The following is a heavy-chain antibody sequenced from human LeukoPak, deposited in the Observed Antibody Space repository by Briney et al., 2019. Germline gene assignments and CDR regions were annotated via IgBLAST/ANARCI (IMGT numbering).Heavy chain of an antibody. Sequence: GGSLRLSXAASGFTFSSYAMNWVRQAPGKGLVWVSRINSDGSSRTYADSVKGRFTISRDNAKNTLSLQMNSLRTEDTAVYYCAREVCIGGSCSVFDYWGQGILVTVSS. CDR2: INSDGSSR. CDR3: AREVCIGGSCSVFDY. D-gene: IGHD2-15*01. J-gene: IGHJ4*02. CDR1: GFTFSSYA. V-gene: IGHV3-74*01.